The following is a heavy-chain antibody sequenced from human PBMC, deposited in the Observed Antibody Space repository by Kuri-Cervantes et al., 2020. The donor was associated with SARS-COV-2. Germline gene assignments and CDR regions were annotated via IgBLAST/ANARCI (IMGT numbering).Heavy chain of an antibody. CDR1: GFTFSSYA. Sequence: GESLKISCAASGFTFSSYAMSWVRQAPGKGLEWVSGISGTGDNTHYADSVKGRFTVSRDNYDNTLYLQMSFLRAEDTAVYFCVKGLTVFDRAVFDSWGQGALVTVSS. CDR2: ISGTGDNT. J-gene: IGHJ4*02. D-gene: IGHD3-9*01. V-gene: IGHV3-23*01. CDR3: VKGLTVFDRAVFDS.